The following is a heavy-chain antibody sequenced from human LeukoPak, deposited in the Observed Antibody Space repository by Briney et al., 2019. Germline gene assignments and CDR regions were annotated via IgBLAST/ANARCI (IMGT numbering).Heavy chain of an antibody. CDR2: ISGSGGST. CDR3: AKDGYSSGWYGFNWFDP. D-gene: IGHD6-19*01. CDR1: GFTFSSYA. J-gene: IGHJ5*02. V-gene: IGHV3-23*01. Sequence: GGSLRHSCAASGFTFSSYAMSWVRQAPGKGLEWVSAISGSGGSTYYADSVKGRFTISRDNSKNTLYLQMNSLRAEDTAVYYCAKDGYSSGWYGFNWFDPWGQGTLVTVSS.